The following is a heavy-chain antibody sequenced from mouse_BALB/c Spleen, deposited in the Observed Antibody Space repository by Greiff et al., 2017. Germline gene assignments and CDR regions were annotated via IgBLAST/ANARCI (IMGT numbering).Heavy chain of an antibody. CDR1: GFNIKDTY. CDR2: IDPANGNT. D-gene: IGHD2-3*01. Sequence: EVQLQQSGAELVKPGASVKLSCTASGFNIKDTYMHWVKQRPEQGLEWIGRIDPANGNTKYDPKFQGKATITADTSSNTAYLQLSSLTSEDTAVYYCARSGWSRGYYYAMDYWGQGTSVTVSS. CDR3: ARSGWSRGYYYAMDY. V-gene: IGHV14-3*02. J-gene: IGHJ4*01.